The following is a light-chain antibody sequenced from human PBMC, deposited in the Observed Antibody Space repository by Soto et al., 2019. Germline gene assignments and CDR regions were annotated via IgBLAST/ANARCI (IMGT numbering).Light chain of an antibody. CDR2: AAS. CDR1: QGIGIY. CDR3: LQANSLPYT. Sequence: DIQMTQSPSSVSASVGDRVTITCRASQGIGIYLAWYQQKPGKAPKLLIYAASTLQSGVPSRFRGSGSGTDFALTISSLQPKDFATYFCLQANSLPYTFGQGTKVDIK. J-gene: IGKJ2*01. V-gene: IGKV1-12*01.